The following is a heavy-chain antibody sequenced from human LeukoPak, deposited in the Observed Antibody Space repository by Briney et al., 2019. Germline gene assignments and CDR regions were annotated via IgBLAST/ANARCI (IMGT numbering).Heavy chain of an antibody. D-gene: IGHD2-2*01. CDR3: ARAPITSPFYFDC. J-gene: IGHJ4*02. CDR1: GFAFDDHG. Sequence: GGSLRLSCTASGFAFDDHGMSWVRQVPGKGLEWVSGINWSGGSTGYSDPVRGRFTISRDNAKNSLYLQMDSLRAEDTALYYCARAPITSPFYFDCWGQGTLVTVSS. CDR2: INWSGGST. V-gene: IGHV3-20*04.